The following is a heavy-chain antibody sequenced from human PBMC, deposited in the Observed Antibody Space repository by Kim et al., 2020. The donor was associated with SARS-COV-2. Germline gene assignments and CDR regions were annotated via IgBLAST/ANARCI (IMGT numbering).Heavy chain of an antibody. V-gene: IGHV3-9*01. J-gene: IGHJ6*02. Sequence: DSVKGRFTISRDNAKSSLYLQMNSLRPEDTALYYCAKVAVPGNYYYYPMDVWGQGTTVTVSS. CDR3: AKVAVPGNYYYYPMDV. D-gene: IGHD6-19*01.